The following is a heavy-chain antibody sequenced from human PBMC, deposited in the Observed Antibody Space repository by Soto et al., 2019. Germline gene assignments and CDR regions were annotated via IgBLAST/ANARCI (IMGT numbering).Heavy chain of an antibody. V-gene: IGHV3-30-3*01. CDR3: ARETYYSFHLIGNLDL. J-gene: IGHJ2*01. CDR2: VSSEGGTQ. D-gene: IGHD3-10*01. Sequence: QVQLVESGGGVVQPGRSLRLSCAASGFPYSNYAMHWVRQAQGKGLEWVAVVSSEGGTQFYADSVKGRFTISRDNSKNSLYLQMNSLTTEDVALYYCARETYYSFHLIGNLDLWGRGTLVIVSS. CDR1: GFPYSNYA.